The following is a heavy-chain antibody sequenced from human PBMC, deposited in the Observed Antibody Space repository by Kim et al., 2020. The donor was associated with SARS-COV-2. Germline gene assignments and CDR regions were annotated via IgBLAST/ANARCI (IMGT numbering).Heavy chain of an antibody. D-gene: IGHD3-10*01. Sequence: KGRFTIPRDNSKNTLYLQMNSLRAEDTAVYYCARSITMVRGVINDNWFDPWGQGTLVTVSS. CDR3: ARSITMVRGVINDNWFDP. V-gene: IGHV3-30*07. J-gene: IGHJ5*02.